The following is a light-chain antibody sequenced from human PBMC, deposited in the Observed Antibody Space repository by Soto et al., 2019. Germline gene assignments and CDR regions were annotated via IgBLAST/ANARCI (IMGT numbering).Light chain of an antibody. CDR3: QQYDYWTPIT. J-gene: IGKJ5*01. CDR1: QNLRGH. CDR2: GAY. Sequence: DIVMTQSPATLSMSPGDRVTLSCRASQNLRGHLAWYQHKPGQSPRLLIYGAYNRATGVPARFSGSGSGTEFSLSITNVLPEDSAVYYCQQYDYWTPITFGQGTRLEI. V-gene: IGKV3-15*01.